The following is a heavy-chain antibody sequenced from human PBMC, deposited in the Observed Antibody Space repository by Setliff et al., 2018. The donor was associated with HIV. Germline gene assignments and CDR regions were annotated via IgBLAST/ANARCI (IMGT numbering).Heavy chain of an antibody. V-gene: IGHV4-59*08. CDR1: SDSISSYY. Sequence: SETLSLTCTVSSDSISSYYWSWIRQPPGKGLEWIAYFFYTGFTNYNPSLKSRVNISIDPSKNHFTLRLSSVTVADTAVYYCARRGRFMGWFDPWGQGSLVTVSS. CDR3: ARRGRFMGWFDP. CDR2: FFYTGFT. D-gene: IGHD3-3*01. J-gene: IGHJ5*02.